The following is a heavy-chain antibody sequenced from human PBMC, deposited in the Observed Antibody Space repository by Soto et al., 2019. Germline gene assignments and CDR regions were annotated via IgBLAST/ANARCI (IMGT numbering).Heavy chain of an antibody. CDR1: GFTFDDYG. CDR2: INWNGGST. J-gene: IGHJ3*02. CDR3: ARRRRAYYYDSSGSDAFDI. V-gene: IGHV3-20*04. D-gene: IGHD3-22*01. Sequence: GESLKISCAASGFTFDDYGMSWVRQAPGKGLEWVSGINWNGGSTGYADSVKGRFTISRDNAKNSLYLQMNSLRAEDTALYYCARRRRAYYYDSSGSDAFDIWGQGTMVTVSS.